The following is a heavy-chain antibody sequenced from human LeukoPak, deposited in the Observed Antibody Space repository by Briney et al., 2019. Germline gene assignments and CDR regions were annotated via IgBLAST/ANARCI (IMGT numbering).Heavy chain of an antibody. CDR2: INHSGST. CDR3: ARGSRSSWYVPQSHYFDY. J-gene: IGHJ4*02. CDR1: GGSFSGYY. V-gene: IGHV4-34*01. D-gene: IGHD6-13*01. Sequence: SETLSLTCAVYGGSFSGYYWSWIRQPPGKGLEWVGEINHSGSTNYNPSLKSRVTISVDTSKNQFSLKLSSVTAADAAVYYCARGSRSSWYVPQSHYFDYWGQGTLVTVSS.